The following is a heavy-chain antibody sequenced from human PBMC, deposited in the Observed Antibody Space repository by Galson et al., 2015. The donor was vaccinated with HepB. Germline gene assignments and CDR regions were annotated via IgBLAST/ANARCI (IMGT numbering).Heavy chain of an antibody. CDR3: VKEGPYGDPSWYYYNMDV. CDR2: TSSNGGST. CDR1: GFSFSCCA. D-gene: IGHD4-17*01. J-gene: IGHJ6*02. V-gene: IGHV3-64D*06. Sequence: SLRLSCAVSGFSFSCCAMHWVRQTPGTGLEYVSSTSSNGGSTYYADSVKGRFTISRDSSKNTLYLQMSSLRPEDTAVYYCVKEGPYGDPSWYYYNMDVWGQGTTVTVSS.